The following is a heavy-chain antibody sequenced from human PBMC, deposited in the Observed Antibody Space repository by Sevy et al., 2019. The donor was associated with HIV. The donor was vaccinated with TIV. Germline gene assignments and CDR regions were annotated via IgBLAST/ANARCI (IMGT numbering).Heavy chain of an antibody. V-gene: IGHV3-49*03. CDR1: GFTFADYG. CDR3: SRNGEDYYDILTGQFHFDY. Sequence: GGSLRLSCTASGFTFADYGMGWFRQAPGKGLEWVGFIRGKAHGGTTEYAASVKGRFTISRDDSKSIAYLQMNSLKNEYTAVYFCSRNGEDYYDILTGQFHFDYWGQGALVTVSS. J-gene: IGHJ4*02. CDR2: IRGKAHGGTT. D-gene: IGHD3-9*01.